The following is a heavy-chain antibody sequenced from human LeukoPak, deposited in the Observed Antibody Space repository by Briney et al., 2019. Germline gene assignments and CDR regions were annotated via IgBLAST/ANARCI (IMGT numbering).Heavy chain of an antibody. J-gene: IGHJ4*02. CDR2: INHRGSA. CDR1: TAPFSGYY. CDR3: ARDRADYYDSSGYSSAFDY. Sequence: PSETRSLTCAVDTAPFSGYYCSWIRQPPGRLREWVGEINHRGSANYNPSLKGGVIIPGDMSKYQFSLTLNSVTAADTAVYYCARDRADYYDSSGYSSAFDYWGQGTLVTVAS. D-gene: IGHD3-22*01. V-gene: IGHV4-34*01.